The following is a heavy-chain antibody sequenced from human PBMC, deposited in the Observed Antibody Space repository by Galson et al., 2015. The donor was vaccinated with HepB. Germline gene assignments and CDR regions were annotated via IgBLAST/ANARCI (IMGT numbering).Heavy chain of an antibody. CDR3: AKDQRYCSTTSCLRYCFDY. Sequence: SLRLSCAASGFTFSSYAMSWVRQAPGKGLEWVSAIRDSGDSTYYADSVKGRFTISRDNSKNTLYLQMNSLGAEDTAVYYCAKDQRYCSTTSCLRYCFDYWGQGTLVTVSS. V-gene: IGHV3-23*01. CDR1: GFTFSSYA. CDR2: IRDSGDST. D-gene: IGHD2-2*01. J-gene: IGHJ4*02.